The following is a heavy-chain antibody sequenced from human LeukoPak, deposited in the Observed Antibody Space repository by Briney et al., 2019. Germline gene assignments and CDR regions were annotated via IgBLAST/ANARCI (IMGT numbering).Heavy chain of an antibody. CDR2: INHSGSI. CDR1: VGSFSGYY. Sequence: SETLSLTCAVYVGSFSGYYWTWIRQPPGKGLEWIGEINHSGSINYTPSLKSRVTISVDTSKNQFSLKLSSVTAADTAVYYCARVHYYDRSWWFDPWGQGTLVTVSS. CDR3: ARVHYYDRSWWFDP. V-gene: IGHV4-34*01. J-gene: IGHJ5*02. D-gene: IGHD3-22*01.